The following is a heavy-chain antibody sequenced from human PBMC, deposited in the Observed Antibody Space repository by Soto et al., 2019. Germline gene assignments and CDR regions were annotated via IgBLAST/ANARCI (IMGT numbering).Heavy chain of an antibody. J-gene: IGHJ4*02. V-gene: IGHV3-64D*06. CDR2: ISSNGGST. Sequence: PGGSLRLSCSASGFTFSSYAMHWVRQAPGKGLEYVSAISSNGGSTYYADSVKGRFTISRDNSKNTLYLQMSSLRAEDTAVYYCVKDGNSSSWQGTFDYWGQGTLVTVSS. CDR3: VKDGNSSSWQGTFDY. D-gene: IGHD6-13*01. CDR1: GFTFSSYA.